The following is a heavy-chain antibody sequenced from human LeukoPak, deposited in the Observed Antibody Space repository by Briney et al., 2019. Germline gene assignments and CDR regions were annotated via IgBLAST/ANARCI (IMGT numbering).Heavy chain of an antibody. J-gene: IGHJ3*02. CDR3: AKDDAYSSSWYALDI. V-gene: IGHV3-30*18. Sequence: GRSLRLSCAASGFTFTSYGMHWVRQAPGKGLEWVTVISYDGSNRYYADSVKGRFTISRDNSKNTLSLQMNSLRAEDTAVYYCAKDDAYSSSWYALDIWGQGTMVTVSS. D-gene: IGHD6-13*01. CDR2: ISYDGSNR. CDR1: GFTFTSYG.